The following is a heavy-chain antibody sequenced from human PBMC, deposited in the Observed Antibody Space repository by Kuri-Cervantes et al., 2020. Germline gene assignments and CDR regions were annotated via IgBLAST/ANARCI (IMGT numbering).Heavy chain of an antibody. J-gene: IGHJ4*02. CDR2: ISGSGGST. Sequence: LSLTCAASGFTFSSYAMSWVRQAPGKGLEWVSAISGSGGSTYYADSVKGRFTISRDNSKNTLYLQMNSLRAEDTAVYYCARDLVGYSYGDYWGQGTLVTVSS. V-gene: IGHV3-23*01. CDR1: GFTFSSYA. CDR3: ARDLVGYSYGDY. D-gene: IGHD5-18*01.